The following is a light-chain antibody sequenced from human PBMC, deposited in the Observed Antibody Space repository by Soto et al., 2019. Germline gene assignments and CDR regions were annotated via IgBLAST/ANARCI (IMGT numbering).Light chain of an antibody. V-gene: IGKV3-15*01. J-gene: IGKJ4*01. CDR3: QQYNNWAV. CDR1: QSVSSN. Sequence: ELVMTQSPATLSVSPGERATLSCRASQSVSSNLAWYQQKPGQAPRLLIYRAFTRATGIPARFSGSGSGTEFTLTISSLQSEDFAVYYCQQYNNWAVFGGGTKVEIK. CDR2: RAF.